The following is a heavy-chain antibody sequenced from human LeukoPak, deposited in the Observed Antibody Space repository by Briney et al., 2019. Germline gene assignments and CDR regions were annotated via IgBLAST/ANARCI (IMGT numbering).Heavy chain of an antibody. CDR1: GFTVSSNY. D-gene: IGHD3-10*01. J-gene: IGHJ6*04. Sequence: GGSLRLSCAASGFTVSSNYMSWVRQAPGKGLEWVSVIYSGGSTYYTDSVKGRFTISRDNSKNTLYLQMNSLRAEDTAVYYCAREPHRWFGEHYGMDVWGKGTTVTVSS. CDR3: AREPHRWFGEHYGMDV. V-gene: IGHV3-53*01. CDR2: IYSGGST.